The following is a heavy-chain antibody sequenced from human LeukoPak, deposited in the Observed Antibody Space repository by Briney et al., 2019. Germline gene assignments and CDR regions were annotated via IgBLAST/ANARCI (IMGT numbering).Heavy chain of an antibody. D-gene: IGHD6-13*01. Sequence: PGGSLRLSCAASGFTFSSYWMSWVRQAPGKGLEWVASIKQDGSEKYCVDSVKGRFTISRDNANNSLYLQMNSLRADDTAVYYCARDPAAGNFDYWGQGTLVTVSS. V-gene: IGHV3-7*01. CDR3: ARDPAAGNFDY. CDR2: IKQDGSEK. J-gene: IGHJ4*02. CDR1: GFTFSSYW.